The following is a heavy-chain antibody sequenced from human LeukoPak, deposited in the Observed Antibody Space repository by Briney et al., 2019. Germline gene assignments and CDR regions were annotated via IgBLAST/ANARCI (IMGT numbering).Heavy chain of an antibody. V-gene: IGHV4-39*01. J-gene: IGHJ4*02. D-gene: IGHD3-10*01. CDR3: VYYYGSGIVEY. CDR1: GGSITSSNYY. Sequence: SETLSLTCTVSGGSITSSNYYWGWIRQPPGKGLEWIGSFYYSGSTNYNPSLKSRVTISVDTSKNQFSLKLSSVTAADTAVYYCVYYYGSGIVEYWGQGTLVTVSS. CDR2: FYYSGST.